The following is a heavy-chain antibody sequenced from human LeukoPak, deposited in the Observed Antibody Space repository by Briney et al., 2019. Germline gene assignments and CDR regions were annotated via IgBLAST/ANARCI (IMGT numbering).Heavy chain of an antibody. CDR1: GFTVSSNY. Sequence: GGSLRLSCAASGFTVSSNYMSWVRQTPGKGLEWVTYMHEHGREIFYVDSVKGRFTISRDNAKNSLYLQMNSLRAEDTGVCYCARPRGCGSSRCNNFDYWGQGTLVTVSS. CDR2: MHEHGREI. V-gene: IGHV3-7*01. D-gene: IGHD2-21*01. CDR3: ARPRGCGSSRCNNFDY. J-gene: IGHJ4*02.